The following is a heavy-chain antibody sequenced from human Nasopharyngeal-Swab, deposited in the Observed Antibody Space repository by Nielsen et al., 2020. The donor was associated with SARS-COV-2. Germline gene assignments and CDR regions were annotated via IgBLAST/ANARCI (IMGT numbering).Heavy chain of an antibody. CDR3: TRGCGGDCHGIDY. Sequence: GESLKNSCAASGFTFSSHWIHWVRQAPGKGLVWVSRLYTDGITANYADSVKGRFTISRDNANNTVYLQMNSLRAEDTAVYYCTRGCGGDCHGIDYWGRGTLVTVSS. J-gene: IGHJ4*02. CDR2: LYTDGITA. V-gene: IGHV3-74*01. D-gene: IGHD2-21*02. CDR1: GFTFSSHW.